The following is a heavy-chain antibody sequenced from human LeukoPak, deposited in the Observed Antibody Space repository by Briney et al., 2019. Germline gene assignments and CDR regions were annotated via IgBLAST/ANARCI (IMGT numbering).Heavy chain of an antibody. CDR1: GYTFTGYY. D-gene: IGHD2-15*01. CDR3: ARAAGHCSRGSCYSGDYYGMDV. CDR2: INPNSGGT. J-gene: IGHJ6*02. Sequence: ASVKVSCKASGYTFTGYYMHWVRQAPGQGFEWMGWINPNSGGTNYAQKFQGRVTMTRDTSISTAYMELSRLRSDDTAVYYCARAAGHCSRGSCYSGDYYGMDVWGQGTTVTVSS. V-gene: IGHV1-2*02.